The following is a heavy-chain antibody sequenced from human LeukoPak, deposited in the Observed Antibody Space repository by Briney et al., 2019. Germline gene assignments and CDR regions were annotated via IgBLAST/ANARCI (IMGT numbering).Heavy chain of an antibody. J-gene: IGHJ4*02. D-gene: IGHD4-17*01. CDR1: GVTFSGYI. Sequence: GGSLRLSCAASGVTFSGYIMNWVRQAPGKGLEWVSSISSSSSYIYYADSVKGRFTISRDNAKNSLYLQMNSLRAEDTAVYYCARDQVNDYGDDTEFDYWGQGTLVTVS. V-gene: IGHV3-21*01. CDR2: ISSSSSYI. CDR3: ARDQVNDYGDDTEFDY.